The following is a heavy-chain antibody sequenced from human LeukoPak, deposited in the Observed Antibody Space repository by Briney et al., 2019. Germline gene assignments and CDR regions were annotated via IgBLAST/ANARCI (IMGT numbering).Heavy chain of an antibody. J-gene: IGHJ4*02. D-gene: IGHD1-26*01. V-gene: IGHV1-2*02. CDR3: ARIRGGNNYHFDH. CDR2: SNPNSGVT. CDR1: GYTFTDYY. Sequence: GASVKVSCKASGYTFTDYYMHWVRQAPGQGLEWMGWSNPNSGVTNYAQKFQGRVTMTTDTSISTAYMDLSRLRSDDTAVYYCARIRGGNNYHFDHWGQGTLVTVSS.